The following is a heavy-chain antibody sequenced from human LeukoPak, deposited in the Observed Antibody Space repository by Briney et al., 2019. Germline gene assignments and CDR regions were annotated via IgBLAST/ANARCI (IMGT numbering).Heavy chain of an antibody. CDR3: ATCRNYYDSSGYRD. D-gene: IGHD3-22*01. Sequence: ASVKVSCKASGGTFSRNAISWLRQAPGQGLEWMGGLIPFFGTANYAQKFRGRVTITADESTRTVYMELSSLRSEDTAVYYCATCRNYYDSSGYRDWGQGTLVTVSS. J-gene: IGHJ4*02. CDR1: GGTFSRNA. CDR2: LIPFFGTA. V-gene: IGHV1-69*13.